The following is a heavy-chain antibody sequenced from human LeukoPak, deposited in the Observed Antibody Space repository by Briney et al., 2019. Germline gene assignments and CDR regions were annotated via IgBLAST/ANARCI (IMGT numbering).Heavy chain of an antibody. Sequence: GGSLRLSCAASGFTFSSYGMHWVRQAPGKGLEWVAAISYDGSNKYYADSVKGRFTISRDNSKNTLYLQMNSLRAEDTAVYYCAKDPRYYDFWSGYDAFDIWGQGTMVTVSS. D-gene: IGHD3-3*01. CDR2: ISYDGSNK. V-gene: IGHV3-30*18. J-gene: IGHJ3*02. CDR1: GFTFSSYG. CDR3: AKDPRYYDFWSGYDAFDI.